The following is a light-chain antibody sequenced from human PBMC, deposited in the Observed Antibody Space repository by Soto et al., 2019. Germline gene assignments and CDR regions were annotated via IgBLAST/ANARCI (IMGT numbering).Light chain of an antibody. V-gene: IGKV3-11*01. CDR2: DAS. Sequence: EIVLTQSPATLSLSPGERATLSCSASQSLSSQLAWYQQKPGQAPRLLIHDASNRATGIPARFSGSGSATDFTLTISSLEPEDFAVYYCQQRSNWPLTFGGGTKVDIK. CDR3: QQRSNWPLT. CDR1: QSLSSQ. J-gene: IGKJ4*01.